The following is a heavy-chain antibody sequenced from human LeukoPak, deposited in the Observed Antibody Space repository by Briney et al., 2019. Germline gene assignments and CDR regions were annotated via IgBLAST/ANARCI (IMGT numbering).Heavy chain of an antibody. Sequence: GGSLRLSCPASGFTFSSYAMSWVRQAPGKGLEWVSAISASGGSTYYADSVKGRFTISRDNSKNTLYLQMNSLRAEDTAVYYCAKVDILGIFDYWGQGTLVTVSS. D-gene: IGHD3-9*01. CDR2: ISASGGST. CDR3: AKVDILGIFDY. V-gene: IGHV3-23*01. CDR1: GFTFSSYA. J-gene: IGHJ4*02.